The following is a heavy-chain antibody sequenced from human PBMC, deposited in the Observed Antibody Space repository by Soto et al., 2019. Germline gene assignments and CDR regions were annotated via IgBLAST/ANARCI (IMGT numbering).Heavy chain of an antibody. CDR2: IIPMLAAP. J-gene: IGHJ2*01. CDR1: GGSFRTYA. CDR3: ARVGPPSPSVNWFFDL. Sequence: QGQLVQSGAEVKKPGSSVKVSCKASGGSFRTYAINWVRQAPGQGLEWMGGIIPMLAAPTYAQKFQGRLTITADESTTTVYMELSSLTSEDTAVYYCARVGPPSPSVNWFFDLWGRGTLVTVSS. V-gene: IGHV1-69*01.